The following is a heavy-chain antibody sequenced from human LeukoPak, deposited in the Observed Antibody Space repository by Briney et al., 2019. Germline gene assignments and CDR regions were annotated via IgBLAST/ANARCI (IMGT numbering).Heavy chain of an antibody. V-gene: IGHV3-74*01. CDR3: ASLYLDN. J-gene: IGHJ4*02. CDR2: INSEGTST. CDR1: GFTFSNYW. Sequence: GGSLRLSCAASGFTFSNYWMHWVRQAPGKGLMWVSNINSEGTSTNYADSVRGRFTVSRDNAKNTLSLQMNSLRAEDTAVYYRASLYLDNWGQGTLVTVSS.